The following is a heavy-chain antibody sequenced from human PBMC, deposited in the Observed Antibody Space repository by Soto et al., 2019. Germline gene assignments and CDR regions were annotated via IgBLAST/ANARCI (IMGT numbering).Heavy chain of an antibody. CDR1: GGSISTGGYS. D-gene: IGHD3-9*01. V-gene: IGHV4-30-2*01. Sequence: SETRSLTFAVSGGSISTGGYSWSWIRQAQGKGLEWIGYIYHSVSTYYNPSLKSRVTISIDTSKNHICLKLSSVTAADTAGNYWARARRVFDFVIREANCFDTWGQGTMVTVSS. CDR2: IYHSVST. J-gene: IGHJ5*02. CDR3: ARARRVFDFVIREANCFDT.